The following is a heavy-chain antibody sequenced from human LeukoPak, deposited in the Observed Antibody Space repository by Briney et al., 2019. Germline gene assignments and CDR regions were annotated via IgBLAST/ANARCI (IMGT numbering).Heavy chain of an antibody. J-gene: IGHJ4*02. CDR2: IYYSGST. V-gene: IGHV4-59*01. CDR1: GGSISSYY. D-gene: IGHD2-8*02. CDR3: ARAVAYGIDTGYFDY. Sequence: SETLSLTCTVSGGSISSYYWSWIRQPPGKGLEWMGYIYYSGSTNYNPSLKSRVTISVDTSKNQFSLNLNSVTAADTAVYYCARAVAYGIDTGYFDYWGQGTLVTVSS.